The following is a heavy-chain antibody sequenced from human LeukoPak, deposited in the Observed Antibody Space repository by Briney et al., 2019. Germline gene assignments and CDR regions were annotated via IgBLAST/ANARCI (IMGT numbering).Heavy chain of an antibody. CDR3: GYGSGWIFDC. V-gene: IGHV3-7*01. CDR2: IKQDGSEK. Sequence: GGSLRLSCIVSGGTFSSYYMTWVRQAPGKGLEWVANIKQDGSEKFYVDSVKGRFTISRDNAKNSLHLQMNSLRVEDTAMYYCGYGSGWIFDCRGQGALVTVSS. J-gene: IGHJ4*02. D-gene: IGHD6-19*01. CDR1: GGTFSSYY.